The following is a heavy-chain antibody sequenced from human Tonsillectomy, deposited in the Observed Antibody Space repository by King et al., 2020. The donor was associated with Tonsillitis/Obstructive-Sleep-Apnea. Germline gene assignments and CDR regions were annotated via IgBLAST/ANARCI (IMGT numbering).Heavy chain of an antibody. D-gene: IGHD1-26*01. J-gene: IGHJ4*02. Sequence: VQLVESGGGLVKPGGSLRLSCAASGFTFSNAWMSWVRQAPGKGLEWVGRINSKTNGGTTDYAAPVKGRFTISRDDSKNTLYLQMNSLKTEDTAVYYCTTDRGSSGYWGQGTLVTVSS. CDR2: INSKTNGGTT. CDR1: GFTFSNAW. CDR3: TTDRGSSGY. V-gene: IGHV3-15*01.